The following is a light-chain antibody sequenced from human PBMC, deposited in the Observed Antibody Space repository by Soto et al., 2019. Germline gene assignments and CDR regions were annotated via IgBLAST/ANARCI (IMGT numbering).Light chain of an antibody. Sequence: ELVLTQSPATLSLSPGDSATLACRASQSVSRYLAWYQQRPGQALRLLIYDASKRATGIPARFSGSGSGTDFTLTISGLEPEDFAVYFCHQRSNWPLTFGGGTKLEIK. CDR3: HQRSNWPLT. V-gene: IGKV3-11*01. J-gene: IGKJ4*01. CDR1: QSVSRY. CDR2: DAS.